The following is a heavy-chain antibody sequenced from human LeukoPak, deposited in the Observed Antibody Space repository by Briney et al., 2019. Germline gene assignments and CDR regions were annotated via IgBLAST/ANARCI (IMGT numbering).Heavy chain of an antibody. Sequence: GASVKVSCKASGYTFTSYDINWVRQATGQGLEWMGWMNPKSGNTGYAQKFQDRVTIIGNTSIGTAYMELSSLRSEDTAVYYCARSHGSGSYYNLNDYWGQGTLVTVSS. CDR1: GYTFTSYD. V-gene: IGHV1-8*03. CDR2: MNPKSGNT. D-gene: IGHD3-10*01. J-gene: IGHJ4*02. CDR3: ARSHGSGSYYNLNDY.